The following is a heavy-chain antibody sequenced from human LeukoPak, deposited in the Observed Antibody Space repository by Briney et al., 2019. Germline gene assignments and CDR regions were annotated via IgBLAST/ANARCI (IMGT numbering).Heavy chain of an antibody. V-gene: IGHV4-34*01. CDR1: GGSFSGYY. Sequence: SETLSLTCAVYGGSFSGYYWSWIRQPPGKGLEWIGEINHSGSTNYNPSLKSRDTISVDTSKNQFSLKPSSVTAADTAVYHCARPFYWGQGTLVTVSS. CDR3: ARPFY. CDR2: INHSGST. J-gene: IGHJ4*02.